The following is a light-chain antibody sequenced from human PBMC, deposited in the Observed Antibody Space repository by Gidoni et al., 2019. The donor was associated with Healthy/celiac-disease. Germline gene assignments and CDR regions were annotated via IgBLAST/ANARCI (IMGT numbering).Light chain of an antibody. J-gene: IGLJ3*02. CDR2: EVS. CDR3: SSYTSSSIVWV. Sequence: QSALPQPASVSGSPGQSITISCTGTSSDVGGYNYVSWYQQHPGKAPKLMIYEVSNRPSGVSNRFSGSKSGNTASLTISGLQAEDEADYYCSSYTSSSIVWVFGGGTKLTVL. CDR1: SSDVGGYNY. V-gene: IGLV2-14*01.